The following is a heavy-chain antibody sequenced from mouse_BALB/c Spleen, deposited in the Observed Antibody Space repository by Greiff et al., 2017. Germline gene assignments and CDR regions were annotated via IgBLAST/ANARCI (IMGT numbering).Heavy chain of an antibody. D-gene: IGHD2-14*01. V-gene: IGHV3-2*02. J-gene: IGHJ4*01. CDR3: ARRSYYRYDEAMDY. CDR1: GYSITSDYA. CDR2: ISYSGST. Sequence: EVKLQESGPGLVKPSQSLSLTCTVTGYSITSDYAWNWIRQFPGNKLEWMGYISYSGSTSYNPSLKSRISITRDTSKNQFFLQLNSVTTEDTATYYCARRSYYRYDEAMDYWGQGTSVTVSS.